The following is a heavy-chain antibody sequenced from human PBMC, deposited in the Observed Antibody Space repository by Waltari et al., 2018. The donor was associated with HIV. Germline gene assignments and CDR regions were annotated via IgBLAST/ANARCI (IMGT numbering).Heavy chain of an antibody. Sequence: QVQLVQSGAEVKKPGASVKVSCKASGSTFTSYDMHCVRQAPGHRLEWMGWINAGNVNTKYSQKFQGRVTITRDTSASTAYMELSSLRSEDTAVYYCARDGYYYDSSGYSSYFDYWGQGTLVTVSS. V-gene: IGHV1-3*01. CDR1: GSTFTSYD. CDR3: ARDGYYYDSSGYSSYFDY. CDR2: INAGNVNT. D-gene: IGHD3-22*01. J-gene: IGHJ4*02.